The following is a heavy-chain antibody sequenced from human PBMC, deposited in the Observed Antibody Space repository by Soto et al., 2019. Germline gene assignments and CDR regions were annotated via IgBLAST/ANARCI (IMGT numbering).Heavy chain of an antibody. D-gene: IGHD6-6*01. V-gene: IGHV5-51*01. CDR2: IYPGDSDT. CDR1: GYSFTSYW. Sequence: GESLKISCRGSGYSFTSYWIGWVRQMPGKGLEWMGIIYPGDSDTRYSPSFQGQVTISADKSISTAYLQWSSLKASDTAMYYCARHGAARHYYYYGMDVWGQGTTVTVSS. CDR3: ARHGAARHYYYYGMDV. J-gene: IGHJ6*02.